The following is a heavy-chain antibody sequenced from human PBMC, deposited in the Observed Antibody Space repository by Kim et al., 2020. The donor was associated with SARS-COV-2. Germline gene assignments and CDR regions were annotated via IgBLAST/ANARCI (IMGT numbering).Heavy chain of an antibody. J-gene: IGHJ6*02. CDR2: IKQDGSEK. CDR3: ARDLRDSSGWFVVITTDYYYGMDV. CDR1: GFTFSSYW. D-gene: IGHD6-19*01. Sequence: GGSLRLSCAASGFTFSSYWMSWVRQAPGKGLEWVANIKQDGSEKYYVDSVKGRFTISRDNAKNSLYLQMNSLRAEDTAVYYCARDLRDSSGWFVVITTDYYYGMDVWGQGTTVTVSS. V-gene: IGHV3-7*01.